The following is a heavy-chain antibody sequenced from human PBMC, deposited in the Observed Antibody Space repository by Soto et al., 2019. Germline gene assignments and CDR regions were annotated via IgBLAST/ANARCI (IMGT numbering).Heavy chain of an antibody. V-gene: IGHV1-24*01. Sequence: ASVKVSCKVSGYTLTELSMHWVRQAPGKGLEWMGGFDPEDGETIYAQKFQGRVTMTEDTSTDTAYMELSSLRSEDTAVYYCATDRRDFFYSSGFRHDAFDIWGPGIMVTL. CDR2: FDPEDGET. CDR1: GYTLTELS. D-gene: IGHD3-22*01. CDR3: ATDRRDFFYSSGFRHDAFDI. J-gene: IGHJ3*02.